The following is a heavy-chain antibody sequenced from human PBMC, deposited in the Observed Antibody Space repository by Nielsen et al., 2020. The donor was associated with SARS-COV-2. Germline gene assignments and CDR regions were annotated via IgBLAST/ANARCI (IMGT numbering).Heavy chain of an antibody. D-gene: IGHD3-9*01. CDR1: GFGLSNYW. CDR3: ARRNILDY. J-gene: IGHJ4*02. CDR2: IDYEGSLT. V-gene: IGHV3-74*01. Sequence: GGSLRLSCAASGFGLSNYWMYWVRQSPEKGLMWVAHIDYEGSLTSYADSEKGRFTISRDNAKNIVYLQMNSLRVEDTAVYYCARRNILDYWGQGTLVTVSS.